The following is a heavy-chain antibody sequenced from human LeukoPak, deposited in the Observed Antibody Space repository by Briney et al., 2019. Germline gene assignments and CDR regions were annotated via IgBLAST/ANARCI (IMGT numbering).Heavy chain of an antibody. V-gene: IGHV3-48*01. Sequence: RPGGSLRLSCAASGFTFSSYSMNWVRQAPGKGLEWVSYISSSSSTIYYADSVKGRFTISRDNAKNSLYLQMNSLRAEDTAVYYCAGPLGYCSGGSCSLDWGQGTLVTVSS. CDR1: GFTFSSYS. CDR3: AGPLGYCSGGSCSLD. D-gene: IGHD2-15*01. J-gene: IGHJ4*02. CDR2: ISSSSSTI.